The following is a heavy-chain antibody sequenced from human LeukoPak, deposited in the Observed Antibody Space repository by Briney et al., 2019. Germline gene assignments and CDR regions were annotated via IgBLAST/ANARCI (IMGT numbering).Heavy chain of an antibody. CDR2: IYPGNSEP. D-gene: IGHD1-26*01. CDR1: GYSFPRYW. J-gene: IGHJ4*02. CDR3: ASSSRRGRYRAWDY. V-gene: IGHV5-51*02. Sequence: GQSLMISCKRSGYSFPRYWTGWVGQMLEKGLEWMGIIYPGNSEPRYSPSFQAQVTISPEKSSTPAYLNWSSRKASNTAMISGASSSRRGRYRAWDYWGQGTLVTVSS.